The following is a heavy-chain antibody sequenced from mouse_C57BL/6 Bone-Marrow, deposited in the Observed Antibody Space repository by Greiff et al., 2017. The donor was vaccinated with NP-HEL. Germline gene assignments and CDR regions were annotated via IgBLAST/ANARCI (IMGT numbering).Heavy chain of an antibody. V-gene: IGHV5-9-1*02. CDR2: ISSGGDYI. J-gene: IGHJ3*01. CDR1: GFTFSSYA. CDR3: TRESSKEAWLAD. Sequence: EVQLVESGEGLVKPGGSLKLSCAASGFTFSSYAMSWVRPTPEKRLEWVAYISSGGDYIYYVATVKGRFTISRDNARNTLYLQMSSLKAEDTAMYDCTRESSKEAWLADWGQGTLVTVSA. D-gene: IGHD1-1*01.